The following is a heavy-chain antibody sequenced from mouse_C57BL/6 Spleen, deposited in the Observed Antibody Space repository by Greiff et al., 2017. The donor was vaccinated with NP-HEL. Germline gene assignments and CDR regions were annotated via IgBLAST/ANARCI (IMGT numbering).Heavy chain of an antibody. CDR2: IWTGGGT. J-gene: IGHJ4*01. CDR3: ARTYGYDNYAMDY. Sequence: VQVVESGPGLVAPSQSLSITCTVSGFSLTSYAISWVRQPPGKGLEWLGVIWTGGGTNYNLALKSRLSISKDNSKSQVFLKMNSLQTDDTARYYCARTYGYDNYAMDYWGQGTSVTVSS. D-gene: IGHD2-2*01. V-gene: IGHV2-9-1*01. CDR1: GFSLTSYA.